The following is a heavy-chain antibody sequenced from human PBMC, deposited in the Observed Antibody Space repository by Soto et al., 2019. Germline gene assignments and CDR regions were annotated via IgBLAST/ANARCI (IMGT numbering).Heavy chain of an antibody. CDR1: GGSISSTY. J-gene: IGHJ3*01. V-gene: IGHV4-59*01. Sequence: QVQLQESGPGLVKPSETLSLTCTVSGGSISSTYWSWIRQPPGKGLEGIGYIHYSGSTNYNPSLKSRVTISVDTSKNQFSLKLSSVTAADTAVYYCARDPSAFDVWGQGTMVTVSS. CDR2: IHYSGST. CDR3: ARDPSAFDV.